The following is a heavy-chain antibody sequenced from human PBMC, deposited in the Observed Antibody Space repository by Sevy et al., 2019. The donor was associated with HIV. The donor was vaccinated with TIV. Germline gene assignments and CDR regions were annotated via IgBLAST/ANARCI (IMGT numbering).Heavy chain of an antibody. V-gene: IGHV5-51*01. CDR2: IHPGDYAN. Sequence: GESLKISCKGSGYSFSNYWIVWVRQMPGKGLEWMGFIHPGDYANTDRPPFQGQVTISANKSTSTAYLQWSRLKASDSAIYYCGRRYFGFRSSGYEDHWGQGTLVTVSS. CDR3: GRRYFGFRSSGYEDH. J-gene: IGHJ4*01. CDR1: GYSFSNYW. D-gene: IGHD3-10*01.